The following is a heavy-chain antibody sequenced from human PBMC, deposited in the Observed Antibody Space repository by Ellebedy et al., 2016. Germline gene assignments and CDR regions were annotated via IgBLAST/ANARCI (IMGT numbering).Heavy chain of an antibody. CDR1: GFTFSISG. D-gene: IGHD4-11*01. V-gene: IGHV3-48*02. J-gene: IGHJ3*01. CDR2: ISPTSGETT. Sequence: GGSLRLXCAASGFTFSISGMTWVRQTPGKGLEWVSYISPTSGETTYYADSVKGRFTISRDNGKNSVYLQMNSLRDDDTAVYYCTRGGLHNSFDVWGQGTVVTVSS. CDR3: TRGGLHNSFDV.